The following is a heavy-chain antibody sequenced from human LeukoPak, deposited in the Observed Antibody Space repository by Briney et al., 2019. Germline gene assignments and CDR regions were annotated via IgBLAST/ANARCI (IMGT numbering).Heavy chain of an antibody. J-gene: IGHJ4*02. Sequence: GRSLRLSCAASGFTFDDYAMHWVRQAPGKGLEWVSGISWNSGSIGYADSVKGRFTISRDNAKNSLYLQMNSLRAEDTALYYCAKDKDWGMTTVTYFDYWGQGTLVTVSS. CDR2: ISWNSGSI. V-gene: IGHV3-9*01. CDR3: AKDKDWGMTTVTYFDY. CDR1: GFTFDDYA. D-gene: IGHD4-17*01.